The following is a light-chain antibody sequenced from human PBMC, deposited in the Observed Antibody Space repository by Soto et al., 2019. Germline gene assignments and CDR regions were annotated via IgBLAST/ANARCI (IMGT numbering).Light chain of an antibody. J-gene: IGKJ3*01. V-gene: IGKV3-20*01. CDR3: QQYGSSPPLT. CDR2: GAS. CDR1: QSVSSSY. Sequence: EIVLTQSPGTLSLSPGERATLSCRASQSVSSSYLAWYQQKPGQAPRLLIYGASSRATGIPDRFSGSGSGTDFTLTISRLEREDFAVYYCQQYGSSPPLTFGPGTKVDMK.